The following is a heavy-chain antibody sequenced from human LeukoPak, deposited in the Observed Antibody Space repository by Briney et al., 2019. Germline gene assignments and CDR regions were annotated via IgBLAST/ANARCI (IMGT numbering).Heavy chain of an antibody. V-gene: IGHV3-15*01. CDR2: IKSKTDGGTT. Sequence: GGSLRLSCAASGFTFSSAWMSWVRQAPGKGLEWVGRIKSKTDGGTTDYAAPVKGRFTISRDDSKNTLYLQMNSLKTEDTAVYYCTTDLNYYDSSGYYYFDYWGQGTLVTVSS. CDR3: TTDLNYYDSSGYYYFDY. J-gene: IGHJ4*02. D-gene: IGHD3-22*01. CDR1: GFTFSSAW.